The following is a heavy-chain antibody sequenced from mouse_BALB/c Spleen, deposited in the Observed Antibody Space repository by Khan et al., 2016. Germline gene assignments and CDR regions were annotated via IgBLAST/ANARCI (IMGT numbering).Heavy chain of an antibody. D-gene: IGHD1-2*01. Sequence: QVQLQQSGAELVRPGASVKLSCKASGYTFTSYWINWVKQRPGQGLEWIGNIYPSDSYTNYNQKFKDKATLTVDKSSSTAYMQLSSPTSEDSAVYYCTRNYYGGYYYAMDYWGQGTSVTVSS. CDR1: GYTFTSYW. CDR2: IYPSDSYT. CDR3: TRNYYGGYYYAMDY. J-gene: IGHJ4*01. V-gene: IGHV1-69*02.